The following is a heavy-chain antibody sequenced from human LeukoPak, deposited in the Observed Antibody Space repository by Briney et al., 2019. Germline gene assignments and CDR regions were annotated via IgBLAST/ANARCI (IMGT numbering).Heavy chain of an antibody. J-gene: IGHJ4*02. CDR3: ARGLAAYSSPKNLDY. CDR1: AGSISSGGYY. CDR2: IYYSGST. V-gene: IGHV4-31*03. Sequence: PSQTLSLNCTVSAGSISSGGYYWRWIRQHPGKSLEWIAYIYYSGSTYYNPYLKSRLTISLDTSKSQFSLKLSSVTAADTVVYYCARGLAAYSSPKNLDYWGQGTLVTVSS. D-gene: IGHD6-13*01.